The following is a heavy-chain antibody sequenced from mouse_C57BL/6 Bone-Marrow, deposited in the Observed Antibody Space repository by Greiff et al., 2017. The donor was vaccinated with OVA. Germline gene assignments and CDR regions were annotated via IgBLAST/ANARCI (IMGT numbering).Heavy chain of an antibody. Sequence: LVESGPELVKPGASVKISCKASGYAFSSSWMNWVKQRPGKGLEWIGRIYPGDGDTNYNGKFKGKATLTADKSSSTAYMQLSSLTSEDSAVYFCARLGSTMVTTRSYYAMDYWGQGTSVTVSS. J-gene: IGHJ4*01. V-gene: IGHV1-82*01. CDR2: IYPGDGDT. CDR3: ARLGSTMVTTRSYYAMDY. CDR1: GYAFSSSW. D-gene: IGHD2-2*01.